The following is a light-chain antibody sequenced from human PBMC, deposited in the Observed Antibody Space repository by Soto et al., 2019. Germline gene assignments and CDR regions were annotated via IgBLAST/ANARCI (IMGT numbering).Light chain of an antibody. J-gene: IGKJ3*01. Sequence: PGERATLSCRASQSVSSYLAWYQQKPGQAPRLLIYDASSRATGIPARFSGSGSGTDFTLTISSLEPEDFAVYYCQQRSNWRFTFGPWTKVDIK. CDR1: QSVSSY. V-gene: IGKV3-11*01. CDR2: DAS. CDR3: QQRSNWRFT.